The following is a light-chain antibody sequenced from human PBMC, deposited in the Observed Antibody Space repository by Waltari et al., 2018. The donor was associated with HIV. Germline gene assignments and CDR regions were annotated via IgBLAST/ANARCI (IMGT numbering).Light chain of an antibody. CDR1: SSTTRNNY. J-gene: IGLJ2*01. V-gene: IGLV1-51*01. CDR3: GTWDSSLSAGGV. Sequence: QSVLTQPPSASAAPGQKVTISCPGSSSTTRNNYVSWYQQPPGTAPKLLIYDNNKRPSGIPDRFSGSKSGTSATLGITGLQTGDEADYYCGTWDSSLSAGGVFGGGTKLTVL. CDR2: DNN.